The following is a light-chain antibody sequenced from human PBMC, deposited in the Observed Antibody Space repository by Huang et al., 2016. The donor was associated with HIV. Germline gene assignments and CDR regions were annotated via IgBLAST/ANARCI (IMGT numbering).Light chain of an antibody. V-gene: IGKV3-11*01. Sequence: EIVLTQSPATLSLSPGERATLSCRASQSVSRYFAWFQQKPGQAPRLLIYDASKRATGIPARFSGSGSRTDFTLTISSLEPEDFAVYYCQQRSDWYTVGQGTHLEIK. J-gene: IGKJ2*01. CDR3: QQRSDWYT. CDR2: DAS. CDR1: QSVSRY.